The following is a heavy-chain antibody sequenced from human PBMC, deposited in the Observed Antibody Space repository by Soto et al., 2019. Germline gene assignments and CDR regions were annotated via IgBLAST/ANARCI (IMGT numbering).Heavy chain of an antibody. CDR3: ARGNSSGYYYADFDY. CDR2: IIPIFGTA. CDR1: GGTFSSYA. V-gene: IGHV1-69*13. D-gene: IGHD3-22*01. J-gene: IGHJ4*02. Sequence: SSGKVSCKASGGTFSSYAISWVRQAPGQGLEWMGGIIPIFGTANYAQKFQGRVTITADESTSTAYMELSSLRSEDTAVYYCARGNSSGYYYADFDYWGQGTLVTVSS.